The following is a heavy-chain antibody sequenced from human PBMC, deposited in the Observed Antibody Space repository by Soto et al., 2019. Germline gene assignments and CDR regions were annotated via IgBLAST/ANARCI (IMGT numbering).Heavy chain of an antibody. Sequence: SETLSLTCSVSGGSISGSYWSWIRQSPGKGLEWLGYVYYTGSTNYSPSLRSRVSISVDTSKNEFSLRLSSVTAADTAVYFCARSVAVPGAHIDYWGQGTQVIVSS. CDR2: VYYTGST. CDR1: GGSISGSY. V-gene: IGHV4-59*01. J-gene: IGHJ4*02. CDR3: ARSVAVPGAHIDY. D-gene: IGHD6-19*01.